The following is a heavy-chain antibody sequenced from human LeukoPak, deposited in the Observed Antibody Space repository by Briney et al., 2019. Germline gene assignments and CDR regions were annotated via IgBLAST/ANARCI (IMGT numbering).Heavy chain of an antibody. Sequence: GGSLRLSCAASGFTFSSYGMHWVRQAPGKGLEWVAVIWYDGSNKYYADSVKGRFTISRDNSKNTLYLQMNSLRAEDTAVYYCARERIAAAGIFDYWGQGTPVTVSS. V-gene: IGHV3-33*01. D-gene: IGHD6-13*01. CDR1: GFTFSSYG. CDR2: IWYDGSNK. J-gene: IGHJ4*02. CDR3: ARERIAAAGIFDY.